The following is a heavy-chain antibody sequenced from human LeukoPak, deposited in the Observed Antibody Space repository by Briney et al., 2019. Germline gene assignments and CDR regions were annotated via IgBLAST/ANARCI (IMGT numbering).Heavy chain of an antibody. D-gene: IGHD3-22*01. Sequence: GASVKVSCKASGYTFTGYYMHWVRQAPGQGLEWMGWINPNSGGTNYAQKFQGRVTMTRDTSISTAYMELRSLRSDDTAVYYCTRDHRPKTMIGDYWGQGTLVTVSS. J-gene: IGHJ4*02. CDR1: GYTFTGYY. V-gene: IGHV1-2*02. CDR2: INPNSGGT. CDR3: TRDHRPKTMIGDY.